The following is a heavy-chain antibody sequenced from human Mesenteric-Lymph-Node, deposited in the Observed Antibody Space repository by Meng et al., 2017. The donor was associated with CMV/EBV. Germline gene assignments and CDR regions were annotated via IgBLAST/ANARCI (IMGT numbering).Heavy chain of an antibody. V-gene: IGHV3-48*04. Sequence: GGSLRLSCAASGFTFSSYAMSWVRQAPGKGLEWVSYISGSGGAIYYADSVKGRFTISRDNAKNSLYLQMNSLRAEDTAVYYCARDGGEDDFWSGYYWFDPWGQGTLVTVSS. CDR1: GFTFSSYA. CDR3: ARDGGEDDFWSGYYWFDP. CDR2: ISGSGGAI. D-gene: IGHD3-3*01. J-gene: IGHJ5*02.